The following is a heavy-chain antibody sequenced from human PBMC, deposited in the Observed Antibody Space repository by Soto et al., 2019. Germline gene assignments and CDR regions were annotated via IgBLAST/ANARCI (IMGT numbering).Heavy chain of an antibody. D-gene: IGHD3-16*01. CDR3: ARDQTPDSVWGSSAFDL. CDR2: ITAYNGNT. Sequence: QVHLVQSGAEVKKPGASVQVSCKASGFTFTNYALSWVRQAPGQGLEWMGWITAYNGNTNYAQNLQGRVTMTADTSTSTAYMELRSLRSDDTAVYYCARDQTPDSVWGSSAFDLWGQGTMVTVSS. V-gene: IGHV1-18*01. J-gene: IGHJ3*01. CDR1: GFTFTNYA.